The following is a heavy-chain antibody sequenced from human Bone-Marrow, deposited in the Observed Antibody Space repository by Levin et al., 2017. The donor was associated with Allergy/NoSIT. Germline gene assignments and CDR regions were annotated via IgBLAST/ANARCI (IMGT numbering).Heavy chain of an antibody. CDR3: ARDSY. Sequence: GGSLRLSCAASGFIFSDYRMNWVRQAPGKGLEWVANIKQDGSETYYVDSVEGRFTISRDNAKNSLYLEMNSLRAEDTAVYYCARDSYWGPGTLVTVSS. CDR1: GFIFSDYR. CDR2: IKQDGSET. V-gene: IGHV3-7*01. J-gene: IGHJ4*02.